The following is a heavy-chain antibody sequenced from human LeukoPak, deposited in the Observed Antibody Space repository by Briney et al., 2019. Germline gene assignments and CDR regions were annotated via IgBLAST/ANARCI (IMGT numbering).Heavy chain of an antibody. CDR2: IYYSGST. CDR3: ARATYYYGSGSNYYYYYMDV. J-gene: IGHJ6*03. V-gene: IGHV4-59*01. CDR1: GGSISSYY. D-gene: IGHD3-10*01. Sequence: SETLSLTCTVSGGSISSYYWSWIRQPPGKGLEWTGYIYYSGSTNYNPSLKSRVTISVDTSKNQFSLKLSSVTAADTAVYYCARATYYYGSGSNYYYYYMDVWGKGTTVTISS.